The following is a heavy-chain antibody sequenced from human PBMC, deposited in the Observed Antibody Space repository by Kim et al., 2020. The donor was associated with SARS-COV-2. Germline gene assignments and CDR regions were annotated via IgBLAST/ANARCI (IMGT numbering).Heavy chain of an antibody. CDR1: GFTFSSYG. D-gene: IGHD4-4*01. CDR3: ARDMDTVTRWHYYYYGMDV. V-gene: IGHV3-33*01. CDR2: IWYDGSNK. J-gene: IGHJ6*02. Sequence: GGSLRLSCAASGFTFSSYGMHWVHQAPGKGLEWVAVIWYDGSNKYYADSVKGRFTISRDNSKNTLYLQMNSLRAEDTAVYYCARDMDTVTRWHYYYYGMDVWGQGTTVTVSS.